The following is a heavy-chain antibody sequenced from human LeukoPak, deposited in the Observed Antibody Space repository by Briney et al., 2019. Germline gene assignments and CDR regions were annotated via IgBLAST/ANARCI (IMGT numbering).Heavy chain of an antibody. V-gene: IGHV4-39*02. CDR3: ARDYYDSSGPPHWYFDL. CDR2: IYYSGST. Sequence: PSETLSLTCTVPGGSISSSSYYWGWIRQPPGKGLEWIGSIYYSGSTYYNPSLKSRVTISVDTSKNQFSLKLSSVTAADTAVYYCARDYYDSSGPPHWYFDLWGRGTLVTVSS. D-gene: IGHD3-22*01. J-gene: IGHJ2*01. CDR1: GGSISSSSYY.